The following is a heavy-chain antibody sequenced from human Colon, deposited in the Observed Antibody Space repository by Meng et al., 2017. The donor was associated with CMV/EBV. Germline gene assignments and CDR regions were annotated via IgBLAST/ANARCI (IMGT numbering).Heavy chain of an antibody. D-gene: IGHD3-16*01. V-gene: IGHV4-59*01. CDR2: IYDSRTT. CDR1: GGSISGNY. J-gene: IGHJ6*02. CDR3: ARDRPYAYYYFGLDV. Sequence: SETLSLTCTVSGGSISGNYWTWIRQSPGTGLEWIGYIYDSRTTNYSPSLKNRVTMSLDTSKNQFSLQLSSVTAADSAVYYCARDRPYAYYYFGLDVWGPGTTVTVSS.